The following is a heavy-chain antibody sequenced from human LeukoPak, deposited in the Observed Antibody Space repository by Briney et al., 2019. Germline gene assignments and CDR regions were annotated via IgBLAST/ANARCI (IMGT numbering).Heavy chain of an antibody. CDR3: ARSPYSSGWYSGRYFDL. J-gene: IGHJ2*01. Sequence: GGSLRLSCAASGFTFSSYDMHWVRQATGKGLEWVSAIGTAGDTYYPGSVKGRFTISRENAKNSLYLQMNSLRAGDTAVYYCARSPYSSGWYSGRYFDLWGRGTLVTVSS. D-gene: IGHD6-19*01. V-gene: IGHV3-13*01. CDR1: GFTFSSYD. CDR2: IGTAGDT.